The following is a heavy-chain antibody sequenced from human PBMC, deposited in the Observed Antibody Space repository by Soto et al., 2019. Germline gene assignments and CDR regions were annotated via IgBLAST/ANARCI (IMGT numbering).Heavy chain of an antibody. D-gene: IGHD4-17*01. J-gene: IGHJ6*02. CDR3: ARDRPTVTSYYGMDV. CDR2: ISYDGSNK. CDR1: GFTFSSYA. V-gene: IGHV3-30-3*01. Sequence: GGSLRLSCAASGFTFSSYAMHWVRQAPGKGLEWVAVISYDGSNKYYADSVKGRFTISRDNSKNTLYLQMNSLRAEDTAVYYCARDRPTVTSYYGMDVWCQGTTVTVSS.